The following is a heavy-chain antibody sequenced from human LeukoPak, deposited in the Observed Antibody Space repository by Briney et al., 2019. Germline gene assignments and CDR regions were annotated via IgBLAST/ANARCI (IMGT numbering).Heavy chain of an antibody. D-gene: IGHD6-13*01. V-gene: IGHV3-48*01. CDR3: ARDRQQLGLDY. CDR1: GFTFSSYS. J-gene: IGHJ4*02. CDR2: ISSSSSTI. Sequence: GGSLRLSCAASGFTFSSYSMNWVRQAPGKGLEWVSYISSSSSTIYYADSVKGRFTISRDNSKNTLYLQMNSLRAEDTAVYYCARDRQQLGLDYWGQGTLVTVSS.